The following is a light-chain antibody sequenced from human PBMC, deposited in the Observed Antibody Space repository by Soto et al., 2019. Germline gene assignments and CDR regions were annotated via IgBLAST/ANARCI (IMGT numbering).Light chain of an antibody. J-gene: IGKJ2*01. Sequence: DIVLTQSPATLSLSPGERATLSCRASQSVSSYLAWYQQKPGQAPRLLIYDASNSATGIPARFSGGGSGTDFTLTMRGLDPEDFAVDNCQQRFNWTRFTFGQGTKLGIK. V-gene: IGKV3-11*01. CDR2: DAS. CDR3: QQRFNWTRFT. CDR1: QSVSSY.